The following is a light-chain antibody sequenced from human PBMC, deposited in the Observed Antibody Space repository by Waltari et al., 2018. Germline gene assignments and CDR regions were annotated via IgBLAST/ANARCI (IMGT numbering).Light chain of an antibody. V-gene: IGLV3-25*03. CDR1: VLPKQY. J-gene: IGLJ2*01. Sequence: SYELTQPPSVSVSPGQTARIPCSGDVLPKQYAYWYRQKPGQAPVLIISKDTERASGIPERFSGSTSGTTVTLTISGAQADDEADYYCQSAHSGSTHLLFGGGTKLTVL. CDR2: KDT. CDR3: QSAHSGSTHLL.